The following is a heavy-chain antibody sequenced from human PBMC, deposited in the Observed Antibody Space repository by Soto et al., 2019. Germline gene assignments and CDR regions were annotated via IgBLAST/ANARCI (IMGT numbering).Heavy chain of an antibody. Sequence: QVQLVESGGGVVQPGRSLRLSCAASGFTFSSYGMHWVRQAPGKGLEWVAVIWNDGSNKYFADSVKGRFTISRDNSKNTLFLQINHLRAENTAVYYCASHYSYGYRCSFDYWGQGSLVTVSS. D-gene: IGHD5-18*01. V-gene: IGHV3-33*01. CDR2: IWNDGSNK. J-gene: IGHJ4*02. CDR3: ASHYSYGYRCSFDY. CDR1: GFTFSSYG.